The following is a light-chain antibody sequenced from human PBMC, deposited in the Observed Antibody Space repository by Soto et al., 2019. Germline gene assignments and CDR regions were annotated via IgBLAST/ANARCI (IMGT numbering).Light chain of an antibody. J-gene: IGKJ4*01. CDR2: AAS. CDR3: QQSYSTPLT. CDR1: QSISSN. V-gene: IGKV1-39*01. Sequence: DIQMTQSPSSLSASVGDRVTITCRASQSISSNLNWYQQKPGKAPKLLIYAASSLQSGVPSRFSGGGSGTDFTLTISSLQPEDFATYSCQQSYSTPLTFDGGTKVEIK.